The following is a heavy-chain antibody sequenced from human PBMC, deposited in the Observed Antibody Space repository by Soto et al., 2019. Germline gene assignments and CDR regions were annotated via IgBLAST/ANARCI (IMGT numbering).Heavy chain of an antibody. CDR3: AKDELYCSSTSCYTDYFDY. CDR2: ISGSGGST. V-gene: IGHV3-23*04. Sequence: EVQLVESGGGLVKPGGSLRLSCAASGFTFSNAWMSWVRQAPGKGLEWVSAISGSGGSTYYADSVKGRFTISRDNSKNTLYLQMNSLRAEDTAVYYCAKDELYCSSTSCYTDYFDYWGQGTLVTVSS. D-gene: IGHD2-2*02. J-gene: IGHJ4*02. CDR1: GFTFSNAW.